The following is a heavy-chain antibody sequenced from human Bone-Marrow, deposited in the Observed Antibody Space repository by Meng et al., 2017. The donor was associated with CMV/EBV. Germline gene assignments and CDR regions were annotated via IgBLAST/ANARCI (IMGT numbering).Heavy chain of an antibody. CDR1: GYTFTSYY. Sequence: ASVKVSCKASGYTFTSYYMHWVRQAPGQGLEWMGIINPSGGSTSYAQKFQGRVTMTRDTSTSTVYMELSSLRAEDTAVYYCARGVVPAFDLSAYYYGMDVWGQGTTVTVSS. V-gene: IGHV1-46*01. CDR3: ARGVVPAFDLSAYYYGMDV. CDR2: INPSGGST. J-gene: IGHJ6*02. D-gene: IGHD2-2*01.